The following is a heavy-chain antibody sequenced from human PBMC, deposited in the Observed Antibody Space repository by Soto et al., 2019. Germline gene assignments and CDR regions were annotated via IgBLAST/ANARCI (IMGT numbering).Heavy chain of an antibody. D-gene: IGHD6-6*01. V-gene: IGHV1-46*03. CDR3: ARAGKGIAARPGVHYYYYMDV. CDR2: INPSGGST. J-gene: IGHJ6*03. Sequence: GASVKVSCKASGYTFTSYYMHWVRQAPGQGLEWMGIINPSGGSTSYAQKFQGRVTMTRDTSTSTVYMELSSLRSEDTAVYYCARAGKGIAARPGVHYYYYMDVWGKGTTVTVSS. CDR1: GYTFTSYY.